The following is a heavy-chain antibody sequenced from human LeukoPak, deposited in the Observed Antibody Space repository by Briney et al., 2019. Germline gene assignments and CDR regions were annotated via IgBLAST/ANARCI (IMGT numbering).Heavy chain of an antibody. J-gene: IGHJ4*02. CDR3: ARGAGNSYGHDY. CDR1: GFTVSSNY. D-gene: IGHD5-18*01. CDR2: IYSGGST. Sequence: GSLSLSCAASGFTVSSNYMSWVRQAPGKGLEWVSVIYSGGSTYYADSVKGRFTISRDNSKNTLYLQMNSLRAEDTAVYYCARGAGNSYGHDYWGQGTLVTVSS. V-gene: IGHV3-66*01.